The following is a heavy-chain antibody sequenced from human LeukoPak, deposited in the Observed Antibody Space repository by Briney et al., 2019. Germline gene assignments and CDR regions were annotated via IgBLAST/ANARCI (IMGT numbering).Heavy chain of an antibody. Sequence: SETLSLTCTVSGGSISGSSYYWCWIRQPPGKGLEWIGRIYYSGSTYYNPSLKSRVTICVDTSKTKFSLKLNSVTATDTAVYSCASHYGPWGQGTLVTVSS. V-gene: IGHV4-39*01. CDR2: IYYSGST. J-gene: IGHJ4*02. CDR3: ASHYGP. CDR1: GGSISGSSYY. D-gene: IGHD3-10*01.